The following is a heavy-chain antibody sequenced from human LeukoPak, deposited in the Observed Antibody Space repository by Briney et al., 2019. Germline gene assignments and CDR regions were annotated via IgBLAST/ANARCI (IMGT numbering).Heavy chain of an antibody. Sequence: PSETLSLTCTVSGGSISSYYWSWIRQPPGKGLEWIGYIYYSGSTNYNPSLKSRVTISVDTSKNQFSLKLSSVTAADTAVYYCARLPGNYVAYWGQGTLVTVSS. D-gene: IGHD6-13*01. CDR3: ARLPGNYVAY. J-gene: IGHJ4*02. CDR2: IYYSGST. CDR1: GGSISSYY. V-gene: IGHV4-59*01.